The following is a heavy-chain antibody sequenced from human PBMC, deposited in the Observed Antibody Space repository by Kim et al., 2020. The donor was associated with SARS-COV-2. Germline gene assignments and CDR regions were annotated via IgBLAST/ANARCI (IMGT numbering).Heavy chain of an antibody. V-gene: IGHV4-34*01. J-gene: IGHJ2*01. Sequence: SLKSRVTISVDTSKNQFSLKLSSVTAADTAVYYCARGRDTAMVYWYFDLWGRGTLVTVSS. CDR3: ARGRDTAMVYWYFDL. D-gene: IGHD5-18*01.